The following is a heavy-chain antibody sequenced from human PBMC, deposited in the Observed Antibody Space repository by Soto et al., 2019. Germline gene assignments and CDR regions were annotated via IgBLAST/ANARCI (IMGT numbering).Heavy chain of an antibody. CDR1: GVIVIDTY. V-gene: IGHV3-66*01. Sequence: GGSLRLSCAASGVIVIDTYMNWVRQAPGKGLEWVSVISNRGDTYYADSVKGRFSLSRDISTNTLHLQMNSLSAEDTAVYYCAREPRYCRGGSCSITGDAFDIWGQGTMVTVSS. CDR3: AREPRYCRGGSCSITGDAFDI. CDR2: ISNRGDT. D-gene: IGHD2-15*01. J-gene: IGHJ3*02.